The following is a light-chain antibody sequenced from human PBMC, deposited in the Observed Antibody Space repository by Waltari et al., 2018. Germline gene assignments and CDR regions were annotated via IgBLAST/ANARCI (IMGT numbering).Light chain of an antibody. CDR1: ISDVGGYDY. J-gene: IGLJ2*01. CDR3: SSYASSSTLVV. V-gene: IGLV2-14*03. CDR2: DVT. Sequence: QSALTQPASVSGSPGHSITISCTGTISDVGGYDYVSWYQQHPDKAPKLMIYDVTNLPSGVSNCFSGSKSGNTASLTISGLQAEDEADYYCSSYASSSTLVVFGGGTKLTVL.